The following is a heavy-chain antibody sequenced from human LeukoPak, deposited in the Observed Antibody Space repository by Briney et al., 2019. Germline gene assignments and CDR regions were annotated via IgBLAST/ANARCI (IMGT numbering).Heavy chain of an antibody. V-gene: IGHV4-59*08. CDR2: IYYNGDT. D-gene: IGHD2-21*01. Sequence: SETLSLTCIVSGGSISGYHWGWVRQPPGKGLEYISFIYYNGDTNYNPSLKSRVTMSVDTSKNQFSLKLSSVTAADTAVYYCARRGDCGHDCYSHDYWGQGTLVTVSS. J-gene: IGHJ4*02. CDR1: GGSISGYH. CDR3: ARRGDCGHDCYSHDY.